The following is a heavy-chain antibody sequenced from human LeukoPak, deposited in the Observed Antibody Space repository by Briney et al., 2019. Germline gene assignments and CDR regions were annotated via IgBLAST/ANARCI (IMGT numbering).Heavy chain of an antibody. V-gene: IGHV4-4*02. CDR2: IYHSGST. D-gene: IGHD2-15*01. Sequence: SETLSLTCAVSGGSISSSNWWSWVRQPPGKGLEWIGEIYHSGSTNYNPSLKSRVIISVDKSKNQFSLKLSSVTAADTAVYYCARGLDCSGGSCSPYYYYGMDVWGQGTTVTVSS. CDR1: GGSISSSNW. CDR3: ARGLDCSGGSCSPYYYYGMDV. J-gene: IGHJ6*02.